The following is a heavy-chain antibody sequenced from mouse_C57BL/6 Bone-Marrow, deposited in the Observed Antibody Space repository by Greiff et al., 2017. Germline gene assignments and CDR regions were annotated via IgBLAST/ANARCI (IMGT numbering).Heavy chain of an antibody. CDR2: ISGGGGNT. V-gene: IGHV5-9*01. D-gene: IGHD3-2*02. CDR1: GFTFSSYT. J-gene: IGHJ2*01. Sequence: EVKLVESGGGLVKPGGSLKLSCAASGFTFSSYTMSWVRQTPEKRLEWVATISGGGGNTYYPDSVKGRFTLSRDNAKNTLYLQMSSLRSEDTALYYCARQGTAQALYFDYWGQGTTLTVSS. CDR3: ARQGTAQALYFDY.